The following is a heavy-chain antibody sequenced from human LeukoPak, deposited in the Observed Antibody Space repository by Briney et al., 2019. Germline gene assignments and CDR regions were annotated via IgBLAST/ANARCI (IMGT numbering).Heavy chain of an antibody. CDR1: GFTFSSYE. J-gene: IGHJ6*03. CDR2: ISSSGSTI. V-gene: IGHV3-48*03. Sequence: GGSLRLSCAASGFTFSSYEMNWVRQAPGKGLEWVSYISSSGSTIYYADSVKGRFTISRDNAKNSLYLQMNSLRAEDTAVYYCARVHEYYYYYYMDVWGKGTTVTISS. CDR3: ARVHEYYYYYYMDV.